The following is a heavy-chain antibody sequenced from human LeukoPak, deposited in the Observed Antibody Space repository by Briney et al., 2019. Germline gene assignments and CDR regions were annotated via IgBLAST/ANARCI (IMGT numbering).Heavy chain of an antibody. D-gene: IGHD1-26*01. CDR3: ARDRIKSGSYYFDY. J-gene: IGHJ4*02. CDR1: AFTFSDYS. CDR2: ISGRSSTI. V-gene: IGHV3-48*01. Sequence: GGSLRLSCAASAFTFSDYSMNWVRQAPGKGLEWISYISGRSSTIYYADSVKGRFTISRGNAKNSMYLQMNSLRAEDTAVYYCARDRIKSGSYYFDYRGQGTLVTVSS.